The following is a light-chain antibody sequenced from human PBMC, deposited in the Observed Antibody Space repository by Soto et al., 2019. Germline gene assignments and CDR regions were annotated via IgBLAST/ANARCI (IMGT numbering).Light chain of an antibody. CDR3: QQYYDWPT. Sequence: DIEMTQSPASLSLSQGERATLSCRASQRITTVAWYQQKPGQAPRLLIYGLSIRAPGVPARFSVGGSGTEFTLTISSLQAEDFAVYCCQQYYDWPTFGQGTKVDIK. CDR2: GLS. V-gene: IGKV3-15*01. J-gene: IGKJ1*01. CDR1: QRITT.